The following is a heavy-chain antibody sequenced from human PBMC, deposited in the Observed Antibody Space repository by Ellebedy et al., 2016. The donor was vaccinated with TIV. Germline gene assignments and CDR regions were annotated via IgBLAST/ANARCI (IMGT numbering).Heavy chain of an antibody. J-gene: IGHJ4*02. CDR3: NTVAF. D-gene: IGHD4-23*01. CDR2: IYTDGTST. V-gene: IGHV3-74*01. CDR1: GFTFSSYW. Sequence: GESLKISXAASGFTFSSYWMHWVRQAPGKGLVWVSRIYTDGTSTAYADSVKGRFSISRDNAKNTLYLQMTGLRTEDTAVYYCNTVAFWGQGTLVTVSS.